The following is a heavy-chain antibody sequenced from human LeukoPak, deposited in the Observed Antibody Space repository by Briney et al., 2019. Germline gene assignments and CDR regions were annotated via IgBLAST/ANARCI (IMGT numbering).Heavy chain of an antibody. D-gene: IGHD3-10*01. J-gene: IGHJ6*02. V-gene: IGHV3-30*18. Sequence: PGGSLRLSCAASGFTFSSYGMHWVRQAPGKGLEWVAVISYDGSNKYYADSVKGRFTISRDNSKNTLYLQMNSLRAEDTAVYYCAKDQELSGYGSSIWYYYYGMDVWGQGTTVTVSS. CDR2: ISYDGSNK. CDR3: AKDQELSGYGSSIWYYYYGMDV. CDR1: GFTFSSYG.